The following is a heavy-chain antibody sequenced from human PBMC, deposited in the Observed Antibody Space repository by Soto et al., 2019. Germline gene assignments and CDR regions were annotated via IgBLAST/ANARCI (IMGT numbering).Heavy chain of an antibody. CDR1: GDTFNFYS. CDR3: VSSYGSGYRAFDY. D-gene: IGHD3-10*01. J-gene: IGHJ4*02. V-gene: IGHV1-69*02. Sequence: QVQLVQSGAEVKRPGSSVKVSCKASGDTFNFYSINWVRQAPGLGLEWMGRVNPIVSMSNYAQKLQGRVTMTAHKYTSTAYMELSSLRSEDTAIYYCVSSYGSGYRAFDYWGQGALVTVSS. CDR2: VNPIVSMS.